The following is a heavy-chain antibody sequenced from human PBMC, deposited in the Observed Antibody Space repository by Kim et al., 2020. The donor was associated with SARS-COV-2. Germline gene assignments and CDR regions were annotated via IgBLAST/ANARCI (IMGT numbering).Heavy chain of an antibody. CDR2: IYYSGST. CDR1: GGSISSYC. V-gene: IGHV4-59*01. Sequence: SETLSLTCTVSGGSISSYCWTWIRQPPGKELEWIGYIYYSGSTNYNPSLKSRVTISVDTSRRQFSLNLTSVTAADTAVYYCSRGTSWGGMDVWGQGTPVSVSS. J-gene: IGHJ6*02. CDR3: SRGTSWGGMDV. D-gene: IGHD2-2*01.